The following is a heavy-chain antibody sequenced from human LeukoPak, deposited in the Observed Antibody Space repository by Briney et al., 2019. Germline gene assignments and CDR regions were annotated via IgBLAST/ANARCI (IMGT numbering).Heavy chain of an antibody. J-gene: IGHJ4*02. V-gene: IGHV3-7*01. CDR3: IGGSGWLFDY. Sequence: GGSLRLSCAASGFTFSSYWMNWARQAPGKGLEWVASINHNGNVNYYVDSVKGRFTISRDNAENSLSLQMNSLRGDDTAIYYCIGGSGWLFDYWGQGTLVTVSP. D-gene: IGHD6-19*01. CDR1: GFTFSSYW. CDR2: INHNGNVN.